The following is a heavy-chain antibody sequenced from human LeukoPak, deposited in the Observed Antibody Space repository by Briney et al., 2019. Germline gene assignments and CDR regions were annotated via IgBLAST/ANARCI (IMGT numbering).Heavy chain of an antibody. CDR1: GVSISSYY. CDR3: ARDLAGHYYGSGSSFDY. CDR2: IYYGGST. J-gene: IGHJ4*02. D-gene: IGHD3-10*01. V-gene: IGHV4-59*12. Sequence: SETLSLTCSVSGVSISSYYWSWIRQPPGKGLEWIGYIYYGGSTIYNPSLMSRVTISIDTSKNQFSLKLSSVTAADTAVYYCARDLAGHYYGSGSSFDYWGQGTLVTVS.